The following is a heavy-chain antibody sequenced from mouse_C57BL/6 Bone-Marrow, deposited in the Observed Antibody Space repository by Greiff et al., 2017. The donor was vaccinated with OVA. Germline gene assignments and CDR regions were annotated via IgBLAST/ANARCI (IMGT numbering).Heavy chain of an antibody. Sequence: DVMLVESGGGLVQPGGSMKLSCAASGFTFSDAWMDWVRQSPEKGLEWVAEIRNKANNHATYYAESVKGRFTISRDDSKSSVYLQMNSLRAEDTGIYYGTRGTAQAPAWFAYWGQGTLVTVSA. D-gene: IGHD3-2*02. J-gene: IGHJ3*01. CDR1: GFTFSDAW. CDR2: IRNKANNHAT. V-gene: IGHV6-6*01. CDR3: TRGTAQAPAWFAY.